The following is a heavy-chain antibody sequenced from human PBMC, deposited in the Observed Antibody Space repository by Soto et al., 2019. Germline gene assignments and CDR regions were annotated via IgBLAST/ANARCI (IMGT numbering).Heavy chain of an antibody. Sequence: SETLSLTCIGSGGSIGRFYRSWIRQTPGKGLEWIGYLYNTGSTVYNPSLESRVTISVDTSKNQFSLKLNSVTAADTAVYYCARDLWGYCGTDCYPQDVSSPGTTVPV. CDR1: GGSIGRFY. J-gene: IGHJ6*02. CDR3: ARDLWGYCGTDCYPQDV. V-gene: IGHV4-59*01. D-gene: IGHD2-21*02. CDR2: LYNTGST.